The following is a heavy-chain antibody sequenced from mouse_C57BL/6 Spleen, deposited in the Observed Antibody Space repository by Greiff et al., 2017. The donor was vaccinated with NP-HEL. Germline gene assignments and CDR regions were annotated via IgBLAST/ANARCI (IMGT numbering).Heavy chain of an antibody. D-gene: IGHD1-1*01. CDR2: IYPGSGST. J-gene: IGHJ2*01. CDR1: GYTFTSYW. Sequence: VQLQQPGAELVKPGASVKMSCKASGYTFTSYWITWVKQRPGQGLEWIGDIYPGSGSTNYNEKFKSKATLTVDTSSSTAYMQLSSLTSEDSAVYYCASLSTTVVAHYFDYWGQGTTLTVSS. V-gene: IGHV1-55*01. CDR3: ASLSTTVVAHYFDY.